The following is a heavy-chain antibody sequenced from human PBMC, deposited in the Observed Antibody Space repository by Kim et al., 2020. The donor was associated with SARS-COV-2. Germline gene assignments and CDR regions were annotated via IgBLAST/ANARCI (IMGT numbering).Heavy chain of an antibody. CDR1: GYTFTSYG. J-gene: IGHJ6*02. CDR3: ARDQPTTEVVTPKVVVWYYYGMDV. V-gene: IGHV1-18*01. Sequence: PSVKVSCKASGYTFTSYGISWVRQAPGQGLEWMGWISAYNGNTNYAQKLQGRVTMTTDTSTSTAYMELRSLRSDDTAVYYCARDQPTTEVVTPKVVVWYYYGMDVWGQGTTVTVSS. CDR2: ISAYNGNT. D-gene: IGHD2-15*01.